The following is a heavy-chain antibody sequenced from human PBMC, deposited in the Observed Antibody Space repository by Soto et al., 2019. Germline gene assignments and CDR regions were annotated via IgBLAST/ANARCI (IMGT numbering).Heavy chain of an antibody. CDR3: AKDQDEYSSSSGFDY. CDR2: ISGSGGST. CDR1: GFPSSSHA. Sequence: GGPLRLSFQASGFPSSSHALSWVRRAPGKGLEWVSAISGSGGSTYYADSVKGRFTISRDNSKNTLYLQMNSLRAEDTAVYYCAKDQDEYSSSSGFDYWGQGTLVTVSS. D-gene: IGHD6-6*01. V-gene: IGHV3-23*01. J-gene: IGHJ4*02.